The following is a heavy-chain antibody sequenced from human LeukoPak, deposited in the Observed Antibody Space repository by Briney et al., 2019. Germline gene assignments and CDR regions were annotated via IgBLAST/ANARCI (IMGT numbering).Heavy chain of an antibody. D-gene: IGHD5-18*01. J-gene: IGHJ4*02. CDR2: IFPGDSDT. V-gene: IGHV5-51*01. CDR3: ARRGYSYDFHY. Sequence: GESLKISCQGSGYSFTKNWIGWVRQMPGKGLEWMGVIFPGDSDTRYSPYFQGQVIMSVDKTFNTAYLHWSSLKASDTAIYYCARRGYSYDFHYWGQGTLVTVSS. CDR1: GYSFTKNW.